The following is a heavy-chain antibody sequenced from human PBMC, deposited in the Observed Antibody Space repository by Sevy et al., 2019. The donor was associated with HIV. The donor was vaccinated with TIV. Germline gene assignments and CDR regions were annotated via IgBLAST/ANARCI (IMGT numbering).Heavy chain of an antibody. CDR1: GYTLTELS. CDR3: ATTKDYYDSSGYPFDY. D-gene: IGHD3-22*01. J-gene: IGHJ4*02. Sequence: ASVKVSCKVSGYTLTELSMHWVRQAPGKGLEWMGSFDPEDGETIYQQKFQGRVTLTEDTSTDTAYMELSSLRSEDTAVDYCATTKDYYDSSGYPFDYWGQGTLVTVSS. V-gene: IGHV1-24*01. CDR2: FDPEDGET.